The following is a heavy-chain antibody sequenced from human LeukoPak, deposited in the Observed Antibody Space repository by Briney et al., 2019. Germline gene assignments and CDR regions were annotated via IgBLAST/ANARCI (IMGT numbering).Heavy chain of an antibody. CDR3: AKLTLLGYCSGGSCYDRRVFDY. CDR1: GFTFDDYG. Sequence: GGSLRLSCAASGFTFDDYGMSWVRQAPGKGLEWVSAISGSGGSTYYADSVKGRFTISRDNSKNTLYLQMNSLRAEDTAVYYCAKLTLLGYCSGGSCYDRRVFDYWGQGTLVTVSS. V-gene: IGHV3-23*01. D-gene: IGHD2-15*01. J-gene: IGHJ4*02. CDR2: ISGSGGST.